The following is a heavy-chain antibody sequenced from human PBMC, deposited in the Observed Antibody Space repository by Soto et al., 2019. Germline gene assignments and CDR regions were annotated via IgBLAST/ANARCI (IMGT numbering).Heavy chain of an antibody. D-gene: IGHD2-15*01. CDR2: FYHSRGT. Sequence: SETLSLTCAVSGYSISSGYYWGWIRQPPGKGLEWIGTFYHSRGTYYNPSLKSRVTLSVDTSKNQLSLKLSSVTAADTAVYYCARVAVVAAMNWFDPWGQGTLVTVSS. CDR3: ARVAVVAAMNWFDP. V-gene: IGHV4-38-2*01. CDR1: GYSISSGYY. J-gene: IGHJ5*02.